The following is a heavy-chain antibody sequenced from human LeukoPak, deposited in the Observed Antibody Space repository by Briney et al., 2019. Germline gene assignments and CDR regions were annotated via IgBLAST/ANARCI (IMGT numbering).Heavy chain of an antibody. CDR1: GFTFSSYA. Sequence: GRSLRLSCAASGFTFSSYAMHWVRQAPGKGLEWVAVISYDGSNKYYADSVKGRFTISRDNSMNTLYLQMNSLRAEDRAVYYCASSSRRSAKKVYNWFDPWGQGTLVTVSS. CDR3: ASSSRRSAKKVYNWFDP. D-gene: IGHD6-13*01. J-gene: IGHJ5*02. V-gene: IGHV3-30*04. CDR2: ISYDGSNK.